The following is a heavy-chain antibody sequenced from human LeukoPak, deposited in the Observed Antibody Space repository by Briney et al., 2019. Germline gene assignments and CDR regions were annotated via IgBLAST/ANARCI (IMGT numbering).Heavy chain of an antibody. J-gene: IGHJ4*02. CDR3: PREHCGEKLHFDN. CDR2: IHANSGKA. CDR1: GYTFRDYE. V-gene: IGHV1-8*01. Sequence: ASVKVSCKTSGYTFRDYEINWVRQAPGLGLEWVAWIHANSGKAGSAQKFQGRVTLTRDTSTETAFMELSGLTSDDSATYFLPREHCGEKLHFDNWGQGTLVTVSS. D-gene: IGHD4-17*01.